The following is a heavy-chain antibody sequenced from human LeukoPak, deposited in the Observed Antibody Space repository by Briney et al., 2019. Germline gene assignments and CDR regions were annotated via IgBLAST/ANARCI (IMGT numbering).Heavy chain of an antibody. D-gene: IGHD3-22*01. CDR2: IHNNGDI. Sequence: SETLSLTCIVSGDSIRSYYWNWIRQAPGKALEWIGHIHNNGDIAYNFSLKSRVTISMDTSKNQFSLKLSSVTAADTAVYYCGRWGYFDSGNYFVVDYWGQGTVVTVSS. J-gene: IGHJ4*02. CDR3: GRWGYFDSGNYFVVDY. V-gene: IGHV4-59*01. CDR1: GDSIRSYY.